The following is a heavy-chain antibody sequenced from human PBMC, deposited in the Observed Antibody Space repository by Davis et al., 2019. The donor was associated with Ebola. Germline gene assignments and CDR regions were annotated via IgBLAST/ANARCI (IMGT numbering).Heavy chain of an antibody. V-gene: IGHV4-61*01. Sequence: ETLSLTCAVSGASVSSPSSFWSWIRQPPGKGLEWIGYISFRGSTTYNPSLQSRVSISIDTSKNQVSLNVASVTAADTAVYYCAVPSAGLWSGYLFDAFDIWGLGTMVTVSS. J-gene: IGHJ3*02. D-gene: IGHD3-3*01. CDR2: ISFRGST. CDR3: AVPSAGLWSGYLFDAFDI. CDR1: GASVSSPSSF.